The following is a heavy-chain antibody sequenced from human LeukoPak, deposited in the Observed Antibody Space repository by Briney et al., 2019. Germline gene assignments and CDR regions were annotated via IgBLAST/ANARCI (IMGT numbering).Heavy chain of an antibody. CDR3: ARVTDDYAQLEEFDY. V-gene: IGHV1-18*01. Sequence: ASVKVSCKASGYTFTSYGISWVRQAPGQGLEWMGWISAYNGNTNYAQKLQGRVTMTTDTSTSTAYTELRSLRSDDTAVYYCARVTDDYAQLEEFDYWGQGTLVTVSS. J-gene: IGHJ4*02. D-gene: IGHD3-16*01. CDR2: ISAYNGNT. CDR1: GYTFTSYG.